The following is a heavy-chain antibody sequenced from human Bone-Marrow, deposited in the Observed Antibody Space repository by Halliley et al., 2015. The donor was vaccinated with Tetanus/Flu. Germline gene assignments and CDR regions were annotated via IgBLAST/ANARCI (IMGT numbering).Heavy chain of an antibody. CDR2: IEKIGSA. D-gene: IGHD3-10*01. V-gene: IGHV4-39*01. Sequence: GKGPDFIGSIEKIGSAYYHPSLQSRITISVNPSKNQFSLRVTTVIAADTAVYYCGRRGLSFVSWGQGTPVTVSS. CDR3: GRRGLSFVS. J-gene: IGHJ4*02.